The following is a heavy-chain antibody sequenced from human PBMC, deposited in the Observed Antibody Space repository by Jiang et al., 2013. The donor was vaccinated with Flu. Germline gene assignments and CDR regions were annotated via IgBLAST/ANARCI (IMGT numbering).Heavy chain of an antibody. V-gene: IGHV4-59*01. Sequence: LLKPSETLSLTCTVSGGSISSYYWSWIRQPPGKGLEWIGYIYYSGSTNYNPSLKSRVTISVDTSKNQFSLKLSSVTAADTAVYYCAGSPLYGDYHFDYWGQGTLVTVSS. CDR2: IYYSGST. D-gene: IGHD4-17*01. CDR3: AGSPLYGDYHFDY. J-gene: IGHJ4*02. CDR1: GGSISSYY.